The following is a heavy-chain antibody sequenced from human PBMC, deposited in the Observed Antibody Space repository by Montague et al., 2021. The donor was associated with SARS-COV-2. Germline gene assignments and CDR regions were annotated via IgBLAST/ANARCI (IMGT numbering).Heavy chain of an antibody. CDR3: ARGHQGVSMIVVVMIGAEYWFDA. V-gene: IGHV4-34*01. Sequence: SETLSLTCAVYGGSFNDYYWSWIRQPPGQGLEWIGEINHGGITNYSPSLKSRVTISADTSKNQFSLKLKYVTAADTAHYFCARGHQGVSMIVVVMIGAEYWFDAWGQGSLVTVSS. CDR1: GGSFNDYY. J-gene: IGHJ5*02. D-gene: IGHD3-22*01. CDR2: INHGGIT.